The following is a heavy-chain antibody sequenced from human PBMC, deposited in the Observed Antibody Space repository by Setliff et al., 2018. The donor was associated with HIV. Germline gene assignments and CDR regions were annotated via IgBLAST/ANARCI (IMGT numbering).Heavy chain of an antibody. V-gene: IGHV1-8*01. D-gene: IGHD3-10*01. CDR1: GYSFTTFD. CDR2: MNPNSGNT. CDR3: ARGRSLVRGSGSPEYYYMDV. J-gene: IGHJ6*03. Sequence: GASLKVSCKASGYSFTTFDVNWVRQATGQGLEWMGWMNPNSGNTGYAQNLQGRVSMTRNTSITTAYMDLSSLRSEDTAVYYCARGRSLVRGSGSPEYYYMDVWGKGTTVTVSS.